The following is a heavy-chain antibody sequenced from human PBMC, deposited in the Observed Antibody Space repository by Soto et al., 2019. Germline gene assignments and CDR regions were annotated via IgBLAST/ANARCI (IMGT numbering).Heavy chain of an antibody. D-gene: IGHD3-22*01. Sequence: QVQLVQSGAEVKKPGSSVKVSCKASGGTFSSYTISWVRQAPGQGLEWMGRIIPILGIANYAQKFQGRVTITADKSTSTAYRELSSLRSEDTAVYYCARSGYDSSGYYLGYYYGMDVWGQGTTVTVSS. J-gene: IGHJ6*02. CDR2: IIPILGIA. CDR1: GGTFSSYT. V-gene: IGHV1-69*02. CDR3: ARSGYDSSGYYLGYYYGMDV.